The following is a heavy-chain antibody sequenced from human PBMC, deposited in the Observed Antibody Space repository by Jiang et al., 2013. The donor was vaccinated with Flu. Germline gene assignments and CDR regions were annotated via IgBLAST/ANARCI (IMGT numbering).Heavy chain of an antibody. CDR3: ATHSESAYSSTWYCDY. D-gene: IGHD6-13*01. J-gene: IGHJ4*02. Sequence: SGAEVKKPGASVKVSCKASGYTFTSYGISWVRRAPGQGLEWMGWISAYNGNTNYAQKLQGRVTMTTDTSTSTAYMELRSLRSDDTAVYYCATHSESAYSSTWYCDYWGQGTLVTVSS. CDR1: GYTFTSYG. CDR2: ISAYNGNT. V-gene: IGHV1-18*01.